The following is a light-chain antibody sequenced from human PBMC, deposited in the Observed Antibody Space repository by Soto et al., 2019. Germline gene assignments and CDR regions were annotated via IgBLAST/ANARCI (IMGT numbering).Light chain of an antibody. CDR1: SGSIASNY. V-gene: IGLV6-57*02. CDR2: EEN. CDR3: QSYDSSNVV. Sequence: NFMLTQPHSVSESPGKTVTISCTGSSGSIASNYVQWYQQRPGSAPTTVIYEENQRPSGVPDRFSGSSDSSSNSASLTISGLRTEAEADYYCQSYDSSNVVFGGGTKVTVL. J-gene: IGLJ2*01.